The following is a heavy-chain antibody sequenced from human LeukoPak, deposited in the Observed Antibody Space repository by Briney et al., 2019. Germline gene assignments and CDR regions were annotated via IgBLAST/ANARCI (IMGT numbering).Heavy chain of an antibody. CDR3: ARDSLRNGYSPYWYFDL. Sequence: SETLSLTCTVSGGSISSGGYYWSWIRQHPGKGLEWIGYIYYSGSTYYNPSPKSRVTISVDTSKNQFSLKLSSVTAADTAVYYCARDSLRNGYSPYWYFDLWGRGTLVTVSS. D-gene: IGHD4-17*01. V-gene: IGHV4-31*03. CDR2: IYYSGST. J-gene: IGHJ2*01. CDR1: GGSISSGGYY.